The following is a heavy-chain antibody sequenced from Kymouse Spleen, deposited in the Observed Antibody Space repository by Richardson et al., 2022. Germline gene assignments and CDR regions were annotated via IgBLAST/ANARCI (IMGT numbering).Heavy chain of an antibody. V-gene: IGHV3-33*01. CDR3: ARDHDFWSGYYPYYYYGMDV. Sequence: QVQLVESGGGVVQPGRSLRLSCAASGFTFSSYGMHWVRQAPGKGLEWVAVIWYDGSNKYYADSVKGRFTISRDNSKNTLYLQMNSLRAEDTAVYYCARDHDFWSGYYPYYYYGMDVWGQGTTVTVSS. CDR1: GFTFSSYG. CDR2: IWYDGSNK. D-gene: IGHD3-3*01. J-gene: IGHJ6*02.